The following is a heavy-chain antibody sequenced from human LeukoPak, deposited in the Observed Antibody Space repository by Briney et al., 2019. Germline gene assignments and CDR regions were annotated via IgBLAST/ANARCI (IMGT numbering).Heavy chain of an antibody. D-gene: IGHD6-13*01. CDR3: ARGFRVRSSWYITEYFQH. J-gene: IGHJ1*01. V-gene: IGHV4-38-2*02. CDR2: IYHSGST. CDR1: GYSISSGYY. Sequence: SETLSLTCTVSGYSISSGYYWGWIRQPPGKGLEWIGSIYHSGSTYYNPSLKSRVTISVDTSKNQFSLKLSSVTAADTAVYYCARGFRVRSSWYITEYFQHWGQGTLVTVSS.